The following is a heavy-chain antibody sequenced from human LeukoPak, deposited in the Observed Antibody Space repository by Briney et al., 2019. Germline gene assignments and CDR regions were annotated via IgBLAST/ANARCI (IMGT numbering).Heavy chain of an antibody. CDR3: ARASSGSYYNRRYFDY. CDR2: INHSGST. Sequence: SETLSLTCAVYGGSLSGYYWSWIRQPPGKGLEWVVEINHSGSTNYNPSLKSRVTISVDTSKNQFSLKLSSVTAADTAVYYCARASSGSYYNRRYFDYWGQGTLVTVSS. J-gene: IGHJ4*02. D-gene: IGHD3-10*01. V-gene: IGHV4-34*01. CDR1: GGSLSGYY.